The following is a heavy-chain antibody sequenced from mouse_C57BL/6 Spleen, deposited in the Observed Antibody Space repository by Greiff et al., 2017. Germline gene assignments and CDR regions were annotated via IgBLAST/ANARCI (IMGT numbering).Heavy chain of an antibody. V-gene: IGHV1-26*01. CDR1: GYTFTDYY. CDR3: ARGSFPY. CDR2: INPNNGGT. Sequence: EVQLQQSGPELVKPGASVKISCKASGYTFTDYYMNWVKQSHGKSLEWIGDINPNNGGTSYNQKFKGKATLTVDKSSSTAYMELRSLTSEDSAVYYCARGSFPYWGQGTTLTVSS. J-gene: IGHJ2*01.